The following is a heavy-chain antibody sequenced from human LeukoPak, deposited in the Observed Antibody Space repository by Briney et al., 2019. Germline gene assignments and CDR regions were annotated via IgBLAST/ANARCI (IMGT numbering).Heavy chain of an antibody. J-gene: IGHJ6*02. CDR2: ISSSSSYI. V-gene: IGHV3-21*01. CDR1: GFTFSSYS. CDR3: ASGPIVVVTAMDPYYYYGMDV. Sequence: SGGSLRLFCAASGFTFSSYSMNWVRQAPGKGLEWVSSISSSSSYIYYADSVKGRFTISRDNAKNSLYLQMNSLRAEDTAVYYCASGPIVVVTAMDPYYYYGMDVWGQGTTVTVSS. D-gene: IGHD2-21*02.